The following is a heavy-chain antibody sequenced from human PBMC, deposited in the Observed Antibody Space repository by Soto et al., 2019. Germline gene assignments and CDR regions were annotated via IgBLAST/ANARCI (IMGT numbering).Heavy chain of an antibody. Sequence: GGSLRLSCAASGFTFSSYGMHWVRQAPGKGLEWVAVISCDGSNKYYADSVKGRFTISRDNSKNTLYLQMNSRRAEETDVYYCERDRSHTAVVPAVLPEYWGQGTRVTVSS. CDR2: ISCDGSNK. CDR3: ERDRSHTAVVPAVLPEY. J-gene: IGHJ4*02. CDR1: GFTFSSYG. D-gene: IGHD2-2*02. V-gene: IGHV3-30*03.